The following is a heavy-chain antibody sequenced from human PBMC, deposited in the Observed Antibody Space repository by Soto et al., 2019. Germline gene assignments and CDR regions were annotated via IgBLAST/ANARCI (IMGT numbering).Heavy chain of an antibody. Sequence: QVQLVQSGAEVKKPGASVKVSCKASGDTFTNFDLNWVRQATGQGLEWMGWMRANSGDTGHAQKFQGRVSMTGSTSISTAYMELSSLRAEDTAVYYCARYIYGQGFKAWGQGTLVIVSS. CDR2: MRANSGDT. CDR3: ARYIYGQGFKA. CDR1: GDTFTNFD. V-gene: IGHV1-8*01. D-gene: IGHD5-18*01. J-gene: IGHJ5*02.